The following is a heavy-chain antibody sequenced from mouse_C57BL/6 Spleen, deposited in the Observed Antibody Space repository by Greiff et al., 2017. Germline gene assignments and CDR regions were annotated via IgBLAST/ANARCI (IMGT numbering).Heavy chain of an antibody. Sequence: QVQLQQSGAELVKPGASVKLSCKASGYTFTEYTIHWVKQRSGQGLEWIGWFYPGSGSIKYNEKFKDKATLTADKSSSTVDMELSRLTSEDSAVYFCARHESLGYGCSWYFDVWGTGTTVTVSS. D-gene: IGHD2-2*01. CDR3: ARHESLGYGCSWYFDV. J-gene: IGHJ1*03. CDR1: GYTFTEYT. CDR2: FYPGSGSI. V-gene: IGHV1-62-2*01.